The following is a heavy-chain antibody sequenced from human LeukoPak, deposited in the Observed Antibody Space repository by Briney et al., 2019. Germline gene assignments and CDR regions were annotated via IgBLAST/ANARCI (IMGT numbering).Heavy chain of an antibody. V-gene: IGHV4-34*01. D-gene: IGHD2-2*01. CDR2: INHSGST. Sequence: SETLSLICAVYGGSFSGYYWSWIRQPPGKGLEWIGEINHSGSTNYNPSLKSRVTISVDTSKNQFSLKLSSVTAADTAVYYCARVKGDIVVVPAASYYYYMDVWGKGTTVTVSS. CDR3: ARVKGDIVVVPAASYYYYMDV. CDR1: GGSFSGYY. J-gene: IGHJ6*03.